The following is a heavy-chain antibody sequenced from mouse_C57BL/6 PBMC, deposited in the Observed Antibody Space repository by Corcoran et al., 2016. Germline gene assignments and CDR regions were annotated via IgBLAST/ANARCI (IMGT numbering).Heavy chain of an antibody. CDR3: ARGVSNWYFDV. J-gene: IGHJ1*03. Sequence: EVQLQQSGPELVKPGAPVKISCKAAGYTFTDYYMNWVKQSHGKSLEWIGDINPNNGGTSYNQKFKGKATLTVDKSSSTAYMELRSLTSEDSAVYYCARGVSNWYFDVWGTGTTVTVSS. V-gene: IGHV1-26*01. CDR1: GYTFTDYY. CDR2: INPNNGGT.